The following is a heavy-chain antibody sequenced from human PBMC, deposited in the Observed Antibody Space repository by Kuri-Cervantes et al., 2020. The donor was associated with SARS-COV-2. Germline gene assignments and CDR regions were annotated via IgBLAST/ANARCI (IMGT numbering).Heavy chain of an antibody. CDR3: VKDVVSTFCAWGNCYISSYMDV. Sequence: ASVKVSCRASGYTFIGYYMHWVRQAPGQGLEWMGWINPKSGDSSYAQKFQGRVTMTRATSINTVYMELSTLRSDDTAVYFCVKDVVSTFCAWGNCYISSYMDVWGRGTTVTVSS. V-gene: IGHV1-2*02. D-gene: IGHD2-2*02. CDR2: INPKSGDS. CDR1: GYTFIGYY. J-gene: IGHJ6*03.